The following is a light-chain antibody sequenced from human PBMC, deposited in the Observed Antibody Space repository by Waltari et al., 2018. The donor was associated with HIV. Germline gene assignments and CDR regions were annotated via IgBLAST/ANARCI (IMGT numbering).Light chain of an antibody. J-gene: IGLJ3*02. CDR3: CSYTTSDTWV. CDR2: EVT. V-gene: IGLV2-14*01. CDR1: RSDVGHYNL. Sequence: QSALTQPASVSGSPGQSITISCAGTRSDVGHYNLFSWYQQHPGNAPKLIVFEVTKRPSGLSSRVSGSKSDNTASLTISGLQAEDEADYYCCSYTTSDTWVFGGGTKLTVL.